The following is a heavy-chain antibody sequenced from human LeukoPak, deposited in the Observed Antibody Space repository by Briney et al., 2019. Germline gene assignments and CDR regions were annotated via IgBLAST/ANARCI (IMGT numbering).Heavy chain of an antibody. CDR1: GGTFSSYA. V-gene: IGHV1-69*04. Sequence: SVKVSCKASGGTFSSYAISRVRQAPGQGLEWMGRIIPILGIANYAQKFQGRVTITADKSTSTAYMELSSLRSEDTAVYYCARDRSPNWFDPWGQGTLVTVSS. CDR2: IIPILGIA. J-gene: IGHJ5*02. CDR3: ARDRSPNWFDP.